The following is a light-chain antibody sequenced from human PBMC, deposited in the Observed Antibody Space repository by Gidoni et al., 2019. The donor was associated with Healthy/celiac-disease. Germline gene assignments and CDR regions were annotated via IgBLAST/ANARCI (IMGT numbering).Light chain of an antibody. CDR1: QRVSSSY. CDR3: QQYGSSPL. CDR2: GAS. V-gene: IGKV3-20*01. Sequence: EIVLTQSPGPLSLSPGERATLSCRASQRVSSSYLAWYQQKPGQAPRLLIYGASSRATGIPDRFSGSGSGTDFTLTISRLEPEDFAVYYCQQYGSSPLFGQGTKLEIK. J-gene: IGKJ2*01.